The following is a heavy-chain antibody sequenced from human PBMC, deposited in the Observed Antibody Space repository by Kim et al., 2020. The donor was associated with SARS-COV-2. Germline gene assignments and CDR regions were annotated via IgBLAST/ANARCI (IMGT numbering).Heavy chain of an antibody. D-gene: IGHD2-2*01. CDR3: AKMPDY. V-gene: IGHV3-23*01. J-gene: IGHJ4*02. CDR2: SSGGT. Sequence: SSGGTDYADSVKRRCTISRNNSKTTMYLHMNTLRADDTAVYYCAKMPDYWGQGILVTVSS.